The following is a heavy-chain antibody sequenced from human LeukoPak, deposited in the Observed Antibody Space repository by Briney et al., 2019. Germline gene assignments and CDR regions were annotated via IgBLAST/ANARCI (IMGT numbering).Heavy chain of an antibody. CDR3: ARVRVYYDSSGYYDFFGY. Sequence: GASVKVSCKASGYTFTGYYMHWVRQAPGQGLEWMGWINPNSGGTNYAQKFQGRVTMTRDTSISTAYMELSRLRSDDTAVYYCARVRVYYDSSGYYDFFGYWGQEPWSPSPQ. CDR1: GYTFTGYY. V-gene: IGHV1-2*02. J-gene: IGHJ4*01. D-gene: IGHD3-22*01. CDR2: INPNSGGT.